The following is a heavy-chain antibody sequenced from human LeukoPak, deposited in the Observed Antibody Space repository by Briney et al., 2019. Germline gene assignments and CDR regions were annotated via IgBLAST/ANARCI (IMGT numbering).Heavy chain of an antibody. CDR3: AKMGYYESSDFFDY. V-gene: IGHV3-23*01. CDR1: GFTFSSYA. Sequence: GGSLGLSCAASGFTFSSYAMSWVRQAPGKGLEWVSAISGDGGSAYYSDSVKGRFTISRDNSKNTLYLQMHSLRAEDTAVYYCAKMGYYESSDFFDYWGQGTLVTVSS. J-gene: IGHJ4*02. D-gene: IGHD3-22*01. CDR2: ISGDGGSA.